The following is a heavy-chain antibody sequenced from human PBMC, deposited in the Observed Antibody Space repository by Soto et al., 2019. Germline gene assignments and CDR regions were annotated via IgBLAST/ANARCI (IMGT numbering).Heavy chain of an antibody. V-gene: IGHV1-18*01. Sequence: QVKLVQSGAEVKKPGASVKVSCKASGYTFTSYGISWVRQAPGQGLEWMGWISAYNGNTNYAQKLQGRVTMTTDTSTSTAYMELRSLSSDDTAVYYCALAQEYNWNDGGFDYGGQGTLVTVS. CDR1: GYTFTSYG. CDR2: ISAYNGNT. J-gene: IGHJ4*02. D-gene: IGHD1-20*01. CDR3: ALAQEYNWNDGGFDY.